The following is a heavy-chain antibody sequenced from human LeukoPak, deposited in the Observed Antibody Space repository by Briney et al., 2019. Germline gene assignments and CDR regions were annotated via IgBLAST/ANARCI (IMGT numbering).Heavy chain of an antibody. CDR2: IYPGDSNT. J-gene: IGHJ4*02. V-gene: IGHV5-51*01. D-gene: IGHD3-10*01. CDR1: GYSFTSYW. CDR3: ARRYYYGSGSSFDY. Sequence: GESLKISCKGSGYSFTSYWIGWVRQMPGKGPECMGIIYPGDSNTRYSPSLQGQVTISADKSISTAYLQWSSLKASDTAMYYCARRYYYGSGSSFDYWGQGTLVTVPS.